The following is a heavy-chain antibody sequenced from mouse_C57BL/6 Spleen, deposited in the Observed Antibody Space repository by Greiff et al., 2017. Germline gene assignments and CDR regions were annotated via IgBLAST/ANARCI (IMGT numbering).Heavy chain of an antibody. CDR3: ARHEDRGRSTMVTYWYFDV. CDR2: FYPGSGSI. Sequence: QVQLQQSGAELVKPGASVKLSCKASGYTFTEYTIHWVKQRSGQGLEWIGWFYPGSGSIKYNEKFKDKATLTADKSSSTVYMELSRLTSEDSAVYFCARHEDRGRSTMVTYWYFDVWGTGTTVTVAS. J-gene: IGHJ1*03. V-gene: IGHV1-62-2*01. CDR1: GYTFTEYT. D-gene: IGHD2-2*01.